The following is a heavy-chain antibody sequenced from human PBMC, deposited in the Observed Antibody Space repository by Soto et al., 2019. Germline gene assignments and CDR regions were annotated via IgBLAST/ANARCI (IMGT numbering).Heavy chain of an antibody. J-gene: IGHJ3*01. D-gene: IGHD4-17*01. CDR2: IYYSGST. Sequence: VQLQESGPGLVKPSQTLSLTCTVSGGSISSGGYYWSWIRQHPGKGLEWIGYIYYSGSTYYNPSLKSRVTXPXXPSKNPFPLKLSSVTAADPAVYYCASTTGTDAFDLWGQGTMVTVSS. CDR1: GGSISSGGYY. CDR3: ASTTGTDAFDL. V-gene: IGHV4-31*03.